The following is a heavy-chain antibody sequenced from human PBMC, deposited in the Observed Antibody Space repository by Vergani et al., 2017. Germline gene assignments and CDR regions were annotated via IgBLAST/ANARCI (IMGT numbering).Heavy chain of an antibody. Sequence: QVQLQQWGAGLLKPSETLSLTCAVYGGSFSGYYWSWIRQPPGKGLEWIGEINHSGSTNYNPSLKSRVTISVDTSKNQFSLKLSSVTAADTAVYYCAKIPPPMVQQLYFDLWGRGTLVTVSS. J-gene: IGHJ2*01. D-gene: IGHD3-10*01. V-gene: IGHV4-34*01. CDR1: GGSFSGYY. CDR2: INHSGST. CDR3: AKIPPPMVQQLYFDL.